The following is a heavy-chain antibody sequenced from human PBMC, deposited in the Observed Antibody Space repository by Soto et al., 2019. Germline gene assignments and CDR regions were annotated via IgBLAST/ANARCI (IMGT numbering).Heavy chain of an antibody. CDR3: ASEQQSRRVGDY. CDR2: ISYDGVSK. D-gene: IGHD6-13*01. V-gene: IGHV3-30-3*01. CDR1: GFSFSSHA. Sequence: GGSLRLSCAASGFSFSSHAMHWVRQAPGKGLEWVAGISYDGVSKYYTGSVKGRFTIARDNSRNALYLQLNSLSSGDTAIYYCASEQQSRRVGDYSGLATLVTVSS. J-gene: IGHJ4*02.